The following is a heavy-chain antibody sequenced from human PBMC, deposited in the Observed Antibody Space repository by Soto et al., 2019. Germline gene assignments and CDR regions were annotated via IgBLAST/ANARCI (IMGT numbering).Heavy chain of an antibody. D-gene: IGHD6-13*01. J-gene: IGHJ4*02. CDR1: GGSISSYY. Sequence: SETLSLTCTVSGGSISSYYWSWIRQPPGKGLEWIGYIYYSGSTNYNPSLKSRVTISVDTSKNQFSLKLSSVTAADTAVYYCARQSDSSSCFDYWGQGTLVTVSS. CDR3: ARQSDSSSCFDY. V-gene: IGHV4-59*08. CDR2: IYYSGST.